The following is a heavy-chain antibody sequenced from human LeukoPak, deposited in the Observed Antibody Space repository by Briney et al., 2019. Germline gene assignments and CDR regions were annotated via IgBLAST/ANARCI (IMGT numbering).Heavy chain of an antibody. CDR1: GFTFSSYG. CDR2: IRYDGSYK. D-gene: IGHD4-11*01. CDR3: AKGPNDSSNYLFDY. V-gene: IGHV3-30*02. J-gene: IGHJ4*02. Sequence: GGSLRLSCAASGFTFSSYGMHWVRQAPGKGLEWVAFIRYDGSYKNYADSVKGRFTISRDNSKNTLYVQMNSLGAEDTAVYYCAKGPNDSSNYLFDYWGQGTLVTVSS.